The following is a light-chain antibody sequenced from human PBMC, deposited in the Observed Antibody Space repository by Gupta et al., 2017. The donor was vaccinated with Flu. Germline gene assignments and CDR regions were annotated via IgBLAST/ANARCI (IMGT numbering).Light chain of an antibody. J-gene: IGLJ3*02. CDR3: SSYKSSSTRV. Sequence: QSALTQPAPASGSPGPSITISCTGTSSDVGGYNYVSWYQQHPGKAPKLMISEVSNRPSGVSNRCAGSKAGNTASLTSAGLQAEDEADYYCSSYKSSSTRVFGGGTKLTVL. CDR2: EVS. CDR1: SSDVGGYNY. V-gene: IGLV2-14*01.